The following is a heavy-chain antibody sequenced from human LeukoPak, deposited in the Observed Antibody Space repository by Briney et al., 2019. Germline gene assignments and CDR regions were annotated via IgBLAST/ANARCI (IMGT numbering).Heavy chain of an antibody. D-gene: IGHD2-21*02. J-gene: IGHJ4*02. Sequence: GGSLRLSCAASGVTFSSFAMHWVRQAPGEGLEWVAVISYDGSNKYYADSVKGRFTISRDNSKNTLYLQMNSLRAEDTAVYYCARDEYDIVVVTAMIDYWGQGTLVTVSS. CDR1: GVTFSSFA. CDR3: ARDEYDIVVVTAMIDY. CDR2: ISYDGSNK. V-gene: IGHV3-30-3*01.